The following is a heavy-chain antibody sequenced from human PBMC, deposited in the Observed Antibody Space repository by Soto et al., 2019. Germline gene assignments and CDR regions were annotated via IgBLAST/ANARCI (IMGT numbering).Heavy chain of an antibody. J-gene: IGHJ4*02. D-gene: IGHD1-1*01. V-gene: IGHV3-15*01. CDR2: IKSISSGATT. CDR3: MAAATT. Sequence: EVQLVESGGGLVKPGGSLRLSCVAFGFSFTNAWMTWVRQAPGKGLEWVGRIKSISSGATTDYAAPVKGRFSISRDDSKHTVYVQMNNLKSDDTAVYYCMAAATTWGQGTLVTVSS. CDR1: GFSFTNAW.